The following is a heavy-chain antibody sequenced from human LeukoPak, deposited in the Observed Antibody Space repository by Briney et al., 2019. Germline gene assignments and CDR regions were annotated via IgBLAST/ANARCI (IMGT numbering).Heavy chain of an antibody. CDR3: ARLGRKTTVVPPDFDC. D-gene: IGHD4-23*01. Sequence: SETLSLTCTVSGGSISGHYWSWIRQPPGKGLEWIGYIYYTGSTNYNPSLKSRVTMSVDTSRNQFSLNLRSVTPADTAVYYCARLGRKTTVVPPDFDCWGQGTLVTVSS. J-gene: IGHJ4*02. CDR1: GGSISGHY. V-gene: IGHV4-59*11. CDR2: IYYTGST.